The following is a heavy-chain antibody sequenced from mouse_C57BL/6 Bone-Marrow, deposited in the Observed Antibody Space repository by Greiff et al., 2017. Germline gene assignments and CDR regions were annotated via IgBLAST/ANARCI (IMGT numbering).Heavy chain of an antibody. CDR2: IDPSDSYT. D-gene: IGHD1-1*02. CDR3: AILSMDY. J-gene: IGHJ4*01. Sequence: QVQLQQPGAELVMPWASVKLSCKASGYTFTSYWMHWVKQRPGQGLEWIGEIDPSDSYTNYNQKFKGKSTLTVDKSSSTAYMQLSSLTSEDSAVYYCAILSMDYWGQGTSVTVSS. CDR1: GYTFTSYW. V-gene: IGHV1-69*01.